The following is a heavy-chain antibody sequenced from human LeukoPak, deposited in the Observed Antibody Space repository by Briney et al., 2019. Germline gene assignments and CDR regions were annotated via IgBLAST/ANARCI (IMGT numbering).Heavy chain of an antibody. CDR2: IIPIFGPA. Sequence: SVKVSCKASGGTFRTDAISWVRQAPGEGLEWVGGIIPIFGPAKYAQKFQDRVTITTDESTSTAYMELSSLRSDDTAVYYCARGIMLGGLIVHHYYMDVWGKGTTVTVSS. CDR1: GGTFRTDA. D-gene: IGHD3-16*02. V-gene: IGHV1-69*05. J-gene: IGHJ6*03. CDR3: ARGIMLGGLIVHHYYMDV.